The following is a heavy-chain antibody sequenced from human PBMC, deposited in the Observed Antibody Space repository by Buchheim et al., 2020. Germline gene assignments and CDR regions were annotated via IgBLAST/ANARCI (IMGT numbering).Heavy chain of an antibody. J-gene: IGHJ4*02. D-gene: IGHD2-2*02. CDR1: GFTFSSYG. Sequence: EVQLLESGGGLVQPGGSLRLSCAASGFTFSSYGMSWVRQAPGKGLEWVSSISGSGGSTYYADSVKGRFTISRDNFKNPLYLQMNSLRAEDTAVYYCAKALGDIVVVPAAIPDYWGQGTL. CDR3: AKALGDIVVVPAAIPDY. CDR2: ISGSGGST. V-gene: IGHV3-23*01.